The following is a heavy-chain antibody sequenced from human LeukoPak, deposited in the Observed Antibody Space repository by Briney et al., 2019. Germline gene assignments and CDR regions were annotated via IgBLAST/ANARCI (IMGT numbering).Heavy chain of an antibody. V-gene: IGHV1-2*02. CDR3: ARDKGGSGTGIDY. D-gene: IGHD3-10*01. CDR2: INPNSGGT. J-gene: IGHJ4*02. Sequence: GASVKVSCKASGYTFTGYYMHWVRQAPGQGLEWMGWINPNSGGTNYAQKFQGRVTTTRDTSISTAYMELSGLRSDDTAVYYCARDKGGSGTGIDYWGQGTLVTVSS. CDR1: GYTFTGYY.